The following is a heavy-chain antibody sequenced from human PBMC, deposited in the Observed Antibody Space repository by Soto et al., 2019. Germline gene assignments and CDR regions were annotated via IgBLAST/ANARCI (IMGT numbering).Heavy chain of an antibody. V-gene: IGHV3-74*01. CDR2: MNSDGSII. Sequence: PGGSLRLSCAVAGYTFRNHWMHWARQAPGKGLEWVSRMNSDGSIINYKDSVKGRFTVSRDNAKNTLYLQMNSLRVEDTAVYYCATAEVDYWGPGTPVTVSS. CDR3: ATAEVDY. CDR1: GYTFRNHW. J-gene: IGHJ4*02.